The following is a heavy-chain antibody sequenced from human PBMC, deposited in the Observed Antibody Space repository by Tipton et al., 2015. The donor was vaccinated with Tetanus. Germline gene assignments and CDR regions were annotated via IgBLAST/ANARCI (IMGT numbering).Heavy chain of an antibody. CDR2: IYYSGIP. Sequence: GSLRLSCTLSGGSISSSDYYWSWVRQPSGEGLEWIGSIYYSGIPYYNPSLKSRVTISVDTSKDQFSLKLSSVTAADTAMYYCVRLVEMTTCFDFWGQGTLVTVSS. D-gene: IGHD5-24*01. CDR3: VRLVEMTTCFDF. CDR1: GGSISSSDYY. J-gene: IGHJ4*02. V-gene: IGHV4-39*01.